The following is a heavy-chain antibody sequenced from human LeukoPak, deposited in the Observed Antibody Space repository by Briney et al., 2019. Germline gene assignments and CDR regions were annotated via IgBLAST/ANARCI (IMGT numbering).Heavy chain of an antibody. D-gene: IGHD6-13*01. CDR2: INRDGSNT. V-gene: IGHV3-74*01. CDR3: ARDIETAAIDY. J-gene: IGHJ4*02. Sequence: GGSLRLSCAASGFTFSSYWMHWVRQAPGQGLMWVSRINRDGSNTDYADSVRGRFTISRDNAKNTLYLQLNSLRAEDTAVYYCARDIETAAIDYWGRGTLVTVSS. CDR1: GFTFSSYW.